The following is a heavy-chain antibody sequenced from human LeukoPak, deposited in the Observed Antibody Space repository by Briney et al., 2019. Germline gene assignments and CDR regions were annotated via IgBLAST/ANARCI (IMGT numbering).Heavy chain of an antibody. D-gene: IGHD4-17*01. Sequence: GGSLRLSCVASGFSFRNYWMSWVRQAPGKGLEWVANIKEDGSKKNHLDSVKGRFTISRDNAKNFLYLQMNSLRVEDTALYYCARDGDGRGEDFDYWGQGVLVTVSS. J-gene: IGHJ4*02. CDR2: IKEDGSKK. CDR3: ARDGDGRGEDFDY. CDR1: GFSFRNYW. V-gene: IGHV3-7*01.